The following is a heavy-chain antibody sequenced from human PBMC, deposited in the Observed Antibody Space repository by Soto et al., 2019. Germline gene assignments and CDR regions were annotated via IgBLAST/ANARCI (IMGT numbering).Heavy chain of an antibody. CDR1: GGSVSSGSYY. CDR3: AREGRGNGGSYGMDV. Sequence: SETLSLTCTVSGGSVSSGSYYWSWIRQPPGKGLEWIGYIYYSGSTNYNPSLKSRVTISVDTSKNQFSLKLSSVTAADTAVYYCAREGRGNGGSYGMDVWVQGTTVTVS. J-gene: IGHJ6*02. V-gene: IGHV4-61*01. D-gene: IGHD2-8*01. CDR2: IYYSGST.